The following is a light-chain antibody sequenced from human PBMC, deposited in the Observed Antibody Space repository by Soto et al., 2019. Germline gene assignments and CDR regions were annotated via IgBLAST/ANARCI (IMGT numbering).Light chain of an antibody. CDR3: CSHAGDNTYV. CDR2: SNN. Sequence: QSVLTQPPSASGTPGQRVTISCSGSSSNIRSNTVKRYQQVPGTAPKLLIHSNNQRPSGVPDRFSGSKSGTSASLAISGLQSEDEADYFCCSHAGDNTYVFGTGTKLTVL. CDR1: SSNIRSNT. J-gene: IGLJ1*01. V-gene: IGLV1-44*01.